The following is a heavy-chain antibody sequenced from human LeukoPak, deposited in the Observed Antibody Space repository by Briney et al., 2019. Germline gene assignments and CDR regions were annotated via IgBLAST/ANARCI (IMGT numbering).Heavy chain of an antibody. CDR3: ARAAVAATTHYYGMDV. Sequence: ASVKVSCKASGYTFTGYYMHWVRQAPGQGLEWMGWINPNSGGTNYAQKFQGWVTMTRDTSISTAYMELSRLRSDDTAAYYCARAAVAATTHYYGMDVWGQGTTVTVSS. CDR1: GYTFTGYY. J-gene: IGHJ6*02. D-gene: IGHD2-15*01. CDR2: INPNSGGT. V-gene: IGHV1-2*04.